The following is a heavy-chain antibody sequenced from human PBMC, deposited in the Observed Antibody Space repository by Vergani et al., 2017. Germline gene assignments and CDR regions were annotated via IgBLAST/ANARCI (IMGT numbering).Heavy chain of an antibody. J-gene: IGHJ5*02. CDR2: ISAYNGNT. CDR3: ARDPTYDFWSGSGATFDP. V-gene: IGHV1-18*04. Sequence: QVQLVQSGAEVKKPGASVKVSCKASGYTFTSYGISWVRQAPGQGLEWMGWISAYNGNTNYAQKLQGRVTRTTDTSTSTAYMELRSLRSDDTAVYYCARDPTYDFWSGSGATFDPWGQGTLVTVSS. CDR1: GYTFTSYG. D-gene: IGHD3-3*01.